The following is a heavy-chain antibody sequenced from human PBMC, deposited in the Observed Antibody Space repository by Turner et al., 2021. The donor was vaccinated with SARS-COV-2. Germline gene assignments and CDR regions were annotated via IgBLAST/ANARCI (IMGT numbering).Heavy chain of an antibody. CDR3: SRRGLAVAAT. CDR1: GGSISSNGYY. D-gene: IGHD6-19*01. CDR2: IYYGGST. V-gene: IGHV4-39*01. Sequence: QLQLQESGPGLVKPSETLSLTFTVSGGSISSNGYYWGWFRQPPGKGLEWIGSIYYGGSTYFNPSFKSRATISADMPKNQFSLRLTSLTAADTAVYSCSRRGLAVAATWGQGTLVTVSS. J-gene: IGHJ5*02.